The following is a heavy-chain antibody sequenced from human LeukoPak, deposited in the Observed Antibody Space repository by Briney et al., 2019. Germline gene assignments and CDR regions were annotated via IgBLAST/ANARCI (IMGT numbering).Heavy chain of an antibody. CDR3: ARVREVGAGPPDAFDI. Sequence: PGGSLRLSCAASGFTFNTYCMNWVRQAPGKGLEWVSSISSISTYIYYADSVKGRFTISRDNTKNSLYLQMSSLRAEDTAVYYCARVREVGAGPPDAFDIWGQGTMVTVSS. CDR2: ISSISTYI. V-gene: IGHV3-21*01. CDR1: GFTFNTYC. D-gene: IGHD1-26*01. J-gene: IGHJ3*02.